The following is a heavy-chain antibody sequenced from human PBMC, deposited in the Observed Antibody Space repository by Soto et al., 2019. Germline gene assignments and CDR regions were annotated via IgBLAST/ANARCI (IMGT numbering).Heavy chain of an antibody. J-gene: IGHJ6*02. CDR2: ISYDGSNK. D-gene: IGHD3-22*01. CDR1: GFIFGSYG. V-gene: IGHV3-30*03. Sequence: GGSLRLSCTASGFIFGSYGMHWVRQAPGKGLEWVALISYDGSNKYYADSVKGRFTISRDNSKNTLYLQMNSLRAEDTAVYYCAREDDSSGYYYARGMDVWGQGTTVTVSS. CDR3: AREDDSSGYYYARGMDV.